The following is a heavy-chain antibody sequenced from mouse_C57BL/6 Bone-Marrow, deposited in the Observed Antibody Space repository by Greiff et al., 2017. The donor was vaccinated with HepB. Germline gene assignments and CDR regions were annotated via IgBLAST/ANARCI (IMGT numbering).Heavy chain of an antibody. J-gene: IGHJ2*01. Sequence: DVKLVESGGDLVKPGGSLKLSCAASGFTFSSYGMSWVRQTPDKRLEWVATISSGGSYTYYPDSVKGRFTISRDNAKNTMYLQMSSLKSEDTAMYYCARVTTVRDYFDYWGQGTTLTVSS. CDR2: ISSGGSYT. V-gene: IGHV5-6*02. CDR1: GFTFSSYG. CDR3: ARVTTVRDYFDY. D-gene: IGHD1-1*01.